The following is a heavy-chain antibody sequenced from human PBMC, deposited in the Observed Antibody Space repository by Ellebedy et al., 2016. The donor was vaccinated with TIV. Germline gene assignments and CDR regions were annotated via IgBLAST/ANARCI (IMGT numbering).Heavy chain of an antibody. CDR3: ARTRPAGGTFFDH. CDR2: VSAGTGNT. J-gene: IGHJ4*02. D-gene: IGHD6-6*01. CDR1: GYGFTTYA. Sequence: AASVKVSCKASGYGFTTYAIHWVRQAPGQRLEWMGWVSAGTGNTDCSPKCQDRVTISSDTSASTVYLELSSLRSEDTAVYFCARTRPAGGTFFDHWGQGTPVTVSS. V-gene: IGHV1-3*01.